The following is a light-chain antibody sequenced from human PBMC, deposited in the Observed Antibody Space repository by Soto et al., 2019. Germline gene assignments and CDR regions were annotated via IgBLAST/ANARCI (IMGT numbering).Light chain of an antibody. J-gene: IGKJ1*01. CDR1: QSVSSSH. CDR3: QQYETSPT. CDR2: GAS. V-gene: IGKV3-20*01. Sequence: EIVLTQSPGTLSLSPGERATLYCRASQSVSSSHLAWYQQKPGQAPRLLISGASSRATGIPDRFTGSGSGTDFTLTISRLEPEDSAVYSCQQYETSPTFGQGTEVDIK.